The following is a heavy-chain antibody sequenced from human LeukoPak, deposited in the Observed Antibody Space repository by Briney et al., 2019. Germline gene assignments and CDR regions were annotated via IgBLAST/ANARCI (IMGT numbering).Heavy chain of an antibody. V-gene: IGHV3-23*01. CDR3: AKSPAWGITMIVVVQ. CDR1: GFTFSSYA. D-gene: IGHD3-22*01. Sequence: GGSLRLSCAASGFTFSSYAMSWVRQAPGKGLEWVSAISGSGGSTYYADSVKGRFTISRDNSKNTLYLQTNSLRAEDTAVYYCAKSPAWGITMIVVVQWGQGTLVTVSS. J-gene: IGHJ4*02. CDR2: ISGSGGST.